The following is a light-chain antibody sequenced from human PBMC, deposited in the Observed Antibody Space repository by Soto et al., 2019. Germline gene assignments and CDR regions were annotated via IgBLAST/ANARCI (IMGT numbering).Light chain of an antibody. J-gene: IGLJ1*01. CDR3: SSYTISNTLPFV. V-gene: IGLV2-14*01. Sequence: QSARTQPASVSGSPGQSITISCTGTRRDVVGYNYVSWYQQYPGKSPKLLIYEVTHRPSGVSNHFSGSKSGNTASLTISGLQAEDEADYYCSSYTISNTLPFVFGTGTKLTVL. CDR1: RRDVVGYNY. CDR2: EVT.